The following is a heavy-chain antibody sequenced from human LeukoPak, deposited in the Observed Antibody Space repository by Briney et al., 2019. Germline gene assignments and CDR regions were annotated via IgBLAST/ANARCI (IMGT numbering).Heavy chain of an antibody. CDR2: ISYDGSNK. D-gene: IGHD3-16*02. Sequence: GRSLRLSCAASGFTFSSCAMHWVRQAPGKGLEWVAVISYDGSNKYYADSVKGRFTISRDNSKNTLYLQMNSLRAEDTAVYYCARAPYDYVWGSYRPFGPFDYWGQGTLVTVSS. CDR3: ARAPYDYVWGSYRPFGPFDY. CDR1: GFTFSSCA. J-gene: IGHJ4*02. V-gene: IGHV3-30-3*01.